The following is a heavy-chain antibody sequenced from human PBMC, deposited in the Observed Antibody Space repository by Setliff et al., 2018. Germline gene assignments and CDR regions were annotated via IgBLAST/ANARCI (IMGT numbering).Heavy chain of an antibody. Sequence: GSLRLSCAASGFTFSDYAMSWVRQAPGKGLEWVSVIYNIGETRYADSVKGRFTISRDKSKNTLYLHLSSLRVEDTATYYCARDRGGTNPWFDFWGQGTQVTVPS. CDR3: ARDRGGTNPWFDF. J-gene: IGHJ5*01. CDR1: GFTFSDYA. CDR2: IYNIGET. V-gene: IGHV3-23*03. D-gene: IGHD3-10*01.